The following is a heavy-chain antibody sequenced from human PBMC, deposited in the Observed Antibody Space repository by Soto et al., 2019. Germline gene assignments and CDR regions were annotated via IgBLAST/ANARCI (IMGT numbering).Heavy chain of an antibody. CDR2: IGTAGDT. CDR3: ARRSSGWGDFDY. V-gene: IGHV3-13*01. CDR1: GFTFSSYD. Sequence: EVQLVESGGGLVQPGGSLRLSCAASGFTFSSYDMHWVRQATGKGLEWVSAIGTAGDTYYPGSVKGRFTISRENAKNSLYLQTNSLRAGDTAVYYCARRSSGWGDFDYWGQGTLVTVSS. D-gene: IGHD6-19*01. J-gene: IGHJ4*02.